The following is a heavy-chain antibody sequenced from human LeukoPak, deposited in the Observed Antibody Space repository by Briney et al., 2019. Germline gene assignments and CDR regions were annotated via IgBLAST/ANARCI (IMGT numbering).Heavy chain of an antibody. CDR3: ASGNSFDY. CDR1: GFTFSSYS. D-gene: IGHD1-26*01. J-gene: IGHJ4*02. Sequence: PGGSLRLSCAASGFTFSSYSMNWVRQAPGKGLECVANIKPDGTEKYYVDSVKGRFTISRDNAKNSLYLQMNSLRAEDTAVYYCASGNSFDYWGQGTLVTVSS. V-gene: IGHV3-7*01. CDR2: IKPDGTEK.